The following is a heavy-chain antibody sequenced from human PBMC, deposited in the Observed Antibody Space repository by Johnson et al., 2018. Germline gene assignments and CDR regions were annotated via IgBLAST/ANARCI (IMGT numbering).Heavy chain of an antibody. Sequence: QVQLVESGPGLVKPSETLSLTCTVSGGSINSYYWSWIRQPPKKGLEWIGSIYFSRSTNYNPSLKSRVTISVDTSKNQLSLKLSSVTAADTAVYYCARDRRTAMDKGNWFDTWGQGTLFTVSS. CDR1: GGSINSYY. CDR3: ARDRRTAMDKGNWFDT. D-gene: IGHD5-18*01. CDR2: IYFSRST. J-gene: IGHJ5*02. V-gene: IGHV4-59*01.